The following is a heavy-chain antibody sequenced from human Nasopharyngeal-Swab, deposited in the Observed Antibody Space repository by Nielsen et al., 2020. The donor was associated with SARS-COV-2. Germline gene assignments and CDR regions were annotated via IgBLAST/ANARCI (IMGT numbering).Heavy chain of an antibody. Sequence: SETLSLTCVVSGASISNRNNYWGWIRQSPGKGLEWIGTVFSSGSTYNPSLKSRVTMSVGTSKNQFSLKLTSVTAADTAVYYCARDESGDYLGLPFDHWGRGTLVTVSS. CDR1: GASISNRNNY. D-gene: IGHD4-17*01. CDR3: ARDESGDYLGLPFDH. CDR2: VFSSGST. V-gene: IGHV4-39*07. J-gene: IGHJ4*02.